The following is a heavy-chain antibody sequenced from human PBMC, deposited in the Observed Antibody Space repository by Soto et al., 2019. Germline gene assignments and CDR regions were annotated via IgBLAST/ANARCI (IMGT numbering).Heavy chain of an antibody. CDR2: IYYSGST. CDR1: GGFISSYY. CDR3: ARDPDFDY. V-gene: IGHV4-59*01. J-gene: IGHJ4*02. Sequence: SETLCLTCTVSGGFISSYYWSWIRQPPGKGLEWIGYIYYSGSTNYNPSLKSRVTISVDTSKNQFSLKLSSVTAADTAVYYCARDPDFDYWGQGTLVTVS.